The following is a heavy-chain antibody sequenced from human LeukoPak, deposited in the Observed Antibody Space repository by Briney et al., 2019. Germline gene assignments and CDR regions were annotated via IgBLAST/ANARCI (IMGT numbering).Heavy chain of an antibody. J-gene: IGHJ4*02. Sequence: ASVKVSCKASGYTFSSYDIHWVRQAPGQRLEWMGWSNAGNSNTEYSQEFQGRVTITRDTSASTAYMELSSLRSEDMAVYYCARSNYYDGPTFFDSWGQGTLVTISS. D-gene: IGHD3-22*01. CDR3: ARSNYYDGPTFFDS. CDR1: GYTFSSYD. V-gene: IGHV1-3*02. CDR2: SNAGNSNT.